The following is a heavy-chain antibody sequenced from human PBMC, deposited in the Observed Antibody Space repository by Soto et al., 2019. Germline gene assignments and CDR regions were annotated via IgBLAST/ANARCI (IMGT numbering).Heavy chain of an antibody. CDR2: MSPNSGNT. J-gene: IGHJ4*02. CDR1: GYTFTSYD. Sequence: SVKASCKASGYTFTSYDINWVRQATGQGLEWMGWMSPNSGNTGYAQKFQGRVTMTRDTSISTVYMELSSLRSEDTAVYYCARGSSGWYDYWGQGTPVTVSS. D-gene: IGHD6-19*01. CDR3: ARGSSGWYDY. V-gene: IGHV1-8*01.